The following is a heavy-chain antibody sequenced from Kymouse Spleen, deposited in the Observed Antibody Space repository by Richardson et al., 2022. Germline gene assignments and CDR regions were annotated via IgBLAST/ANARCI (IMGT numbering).Heavy chain of an antibody. J-gene: IGHJ4*02. V-gene: IGHV3-9*01. Sequence: EVQLVESGGGLVQPGRSLRLSCAASGFTFDDYAMHWVRQAPGKGLEWVSGISWNSGSIGYADSVKGRFTISRDNAKNSLYLQMNSLRAEDTALYYCAKDISSPFDYWGQGTLVTVSS. CDR3: AKDISSPFDY. D-gene: IGHD6-6*01. CDR2: ISWNSGSI. CDR1: GFTFDDYA.